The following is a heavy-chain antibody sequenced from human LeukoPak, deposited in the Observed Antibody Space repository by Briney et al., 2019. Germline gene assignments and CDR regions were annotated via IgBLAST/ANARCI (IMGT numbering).Heavy chain of an antibody. CDR2: INSDGRKT. D-gene: IGHD2-8*01. CDR3: ARVGSNHGFDI. Sequence: GGSLRLSCAASGFTFSNYWMHWVRHAPGRGLVWLSRINSDGRKTICADAVKGRFTVSRDNAKNTLYLQMNSLRVEDSALYYCARVGSNHGFDIWGQGTVVTASS. J-gene: IGHJ3*02. CDR1: GFTFSNYW. V-gene: IGHV3-74*01.